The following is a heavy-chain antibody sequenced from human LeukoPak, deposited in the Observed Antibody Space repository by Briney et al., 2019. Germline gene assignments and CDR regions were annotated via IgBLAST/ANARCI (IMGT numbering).Heavy chain of an antibody. J-gene: IGHJ4*02. CDR3: GRGDCSSTSCYRRH. Sequence: GGSLRLSCAASGFTFSSYSMNWVRQAPGKRLEWVSSISSSSSYTYYTDSVKGRFTISRDNAKNSLYLQVNSLRAEDTAVYYCGRGDCSSTSCYRRHWGQGTLVTVSS. V-gene: IGHV3-21*01. CDR1: GFTFSSYS. CDR2: ISSSSSYT. D-gene: IGHD2-2*02.